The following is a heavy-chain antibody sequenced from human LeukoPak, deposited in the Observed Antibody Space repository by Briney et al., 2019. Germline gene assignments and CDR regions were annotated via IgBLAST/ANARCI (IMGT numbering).Heavy chain of an antibody. D-gene: IGHD3-10*01. V-gene: IGHV1-2*02. CDR2: INPNSGGT. Sequence: ASVKVSCKASGYTFINYNMYWVRQAPGQGLEWMGWINPNSGGTNYAQKFQGRVTMTRDTSISTAYMELSRLRSDDTAVYYCARLAPAGSGSYFDYWGQGTLVTVSS. J-gene: IGHJ4*02. CDR3: ARLAPAGSGSYFDY. CDR1: GYTFINYN.